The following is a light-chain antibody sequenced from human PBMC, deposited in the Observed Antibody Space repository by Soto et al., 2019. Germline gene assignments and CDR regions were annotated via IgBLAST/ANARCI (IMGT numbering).Light chain of an antibody. CDR1: QTISTW. Sequence: IQMTQSPSTLSASIGDRVTITCRASQTISTWLAWYQQKPGQATNLLMYGASTLRSGVPSRFSGSGSGTEVTLNISSLHPDHIATYFCQQYSSYSTFDQGPLLEF. CDR2: GAS. CDR3: QQYSSYST. J-gene: IGKJ5*01. V-gene: IGKV1-5*01.